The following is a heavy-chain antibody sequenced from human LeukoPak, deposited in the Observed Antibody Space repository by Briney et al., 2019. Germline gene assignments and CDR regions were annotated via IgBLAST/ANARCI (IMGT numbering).Heavy chain of an antibody. J-gene: IGHJ5*02. Sequence: PGGSLRLSCAASGFTFSSYAMSWVRQTPGKGLEWVSAISGSGGNTFYGDSVKGRFTISRDNSKNTLYLQMTSLGAEDTAVYYCAKDGQWLVNNCFDTWDQGTLVTVSS. D-gene: IGHD6-19*01. CDR1: GFTFSSYA. V-gene: IGHV3-23*01. CDR2: ISGSGGNT. CDR3: AKDGQWLVNNCFDT.